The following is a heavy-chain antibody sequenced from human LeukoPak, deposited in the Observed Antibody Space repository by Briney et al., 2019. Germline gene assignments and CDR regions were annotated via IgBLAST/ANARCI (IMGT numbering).Heavy chain of an antibody. CDR1: GYTFTSYY. CDR3: ARSDYSNDAFDI. CDR2: INPSGGST. Sequence: ASVKVSCKASGYTFTSYYMHWVRQAPGQGLEWMGIINPSGGSTSYAQKFQGRVTMTRDMSTSTVYMELSSLRSEDTAVYYCARSDYSNDAFDIWGQGTMVTVSS. V-gene: IGHV1-46*01. J-gene: IGHJ3*02. D-gene: IGHD6-13*01.